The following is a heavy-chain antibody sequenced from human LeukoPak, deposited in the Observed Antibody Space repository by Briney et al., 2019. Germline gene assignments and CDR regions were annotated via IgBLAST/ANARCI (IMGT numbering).Heavy chain of an antibody. CDR3: ARDRAGNYFDY. Sequence: PSETLSLTCTVSGGSISSGSYYWSWIRQPAGKGLEWIGRIYTSGSTNYNPSLKSRVNISVDTSKNQFSLKLSSVTAADTAVYYCARDRAGNYFDYWGQGTLVTVSS. V-gene: IGHV4-61*02. CDR1: GGSISSGSYY. D-gene: IGHD6-13*01. J-gene: IGHJ4*02. CDR2: IYTSGST.